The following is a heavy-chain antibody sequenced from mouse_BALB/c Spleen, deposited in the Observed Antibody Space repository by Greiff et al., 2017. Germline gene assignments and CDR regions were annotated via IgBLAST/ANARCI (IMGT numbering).Heavy chain of an antibody. CDR3: STTVVVDY. CDR2: ILPGSGST. Sequence: VQLQQSGAELMKPGASVKISCKATGYTFSSYWIEWVKQRPGHGLEWIGEILPGSGSTNYNEKFKGKATFTADTSSNTAYMQLSSLTSEDSAVYYCSTTVVVDYWGQGTTLTVSS. J-gene: IGHJ2*01. V-gene: IGHV1-9*01. D-gene: IGHD1-1*01. CDR1: GYTFSSYW.